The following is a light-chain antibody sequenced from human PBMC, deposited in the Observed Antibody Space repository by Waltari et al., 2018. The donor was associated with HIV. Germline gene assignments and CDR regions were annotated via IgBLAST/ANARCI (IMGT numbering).Light chain of an antibody. CDR2: EVT. Sequence: QSALTQPASVSGSPGQSITISCTGTTSYVGGDNYVSWYQQHPGKAPKLLIYEVTNRPSGVSNRFSGSKSDSTASLTISGLQAEDEAEYYCSSSTTTTTLGLFGTGTKVTVL. J-gene: IGLJ1*01. V-gene: IGLV2-14*03. CDR3: SSSTTTTTLGL. CDR1: TSYVGGDNY.